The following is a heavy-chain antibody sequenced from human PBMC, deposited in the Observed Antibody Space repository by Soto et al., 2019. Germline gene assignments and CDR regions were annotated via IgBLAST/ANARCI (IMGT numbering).Heavy chain of an antibody. CDR2: IYWDDDG. D-gene: IGHD3-10*01. J-gene: IGHJ4*02. CDR1: GVSLTTQGVG. Sequence: QITLKESGPTLVKPTQTLTLTCSFSGVSLTTQGVGVGWIRQPPGKAPEWLAVIYWDDDGHYSQSLKSRPTVTKDTSTHQVVLTMPNMDPLDTATYACAPRLRVTAVRAFDYWGQGILVTVSS. V-gene: IGHV2-5*02. CDR3: APRLRVTAVRAFDY.